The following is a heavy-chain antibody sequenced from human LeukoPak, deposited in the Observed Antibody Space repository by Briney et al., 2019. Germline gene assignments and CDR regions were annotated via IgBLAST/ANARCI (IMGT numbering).Heavy chain of an antibody. CDR2: IKSKTGGGTT. J-gene: IGHJ3*02. V-gene: IGHV3-15*01. D-gene: IGHD2-8*01. CDR3: KALIHADAFNI. Sequence: GGSLRLSCAASGFTFSNAYMTWVRQAPGKGLEWVGRIKSKTGGGTTDYAAPVKGRFTMSIDDSKNTLYLQMNSLKTEDTAVYYCKALIHADAFNIWGQGTMVTVSS. CDR1: GFTFSNAY.